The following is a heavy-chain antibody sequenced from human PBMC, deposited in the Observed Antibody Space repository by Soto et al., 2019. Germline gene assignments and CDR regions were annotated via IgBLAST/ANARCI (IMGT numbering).Heavy chain of an antibody. CDR1: GYTFTSYG. J-gene: IGHJ4*02. CDR3: ARDRGSYALDY. D-gene: IGHD1-26*01. CDR2: LSANNGNT. V-gene: IGHV1-18*01. Sequence: QVQLVQSGAEVKKPGASVKVSCKASGYTFTSYGVSWVRQAPGQGLAWMGWLSANNGNTNYAQKLQGRVTMTTDTATSTAYLDLRSLRSDDTAVYYCARDRGSYALDYWGQGTLVTVSS.